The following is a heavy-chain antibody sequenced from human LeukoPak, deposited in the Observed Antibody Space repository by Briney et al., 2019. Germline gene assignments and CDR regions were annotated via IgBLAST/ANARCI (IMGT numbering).Heavy chain of an antibody. Sequence: GASVKVSCKASGYTFTAYYIHWLRQAPGQGLEWMGWINPNSGATKYAQEFQDRVTMTRDTSISTAYMELSRLRPDDTAVYYCARDVNIVVVVAATPANWFDPWGQGTLVTVSS. V-gene: IGHV1-2*02. CDR2: INPNSGAT. D-gene: IGHD2-15*01. CDR3: ARDVNIVVVVAATPANWFDP. J-gene: IGHJ5*02. CDR1: GYTFTAYY.